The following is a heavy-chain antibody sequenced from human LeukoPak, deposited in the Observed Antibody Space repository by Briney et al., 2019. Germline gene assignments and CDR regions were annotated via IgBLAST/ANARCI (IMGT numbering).Heavy chain of an antibody. CDR2: ISGSGGST. J-gene: IGHJ4*02. CDR1: GFTFSSYA. V-gene: IGHV3-23*01. CDR3: VKEGDYGYYFDY. D-gene: IGHD3-16*01. Sequence: GSLRLSCAASGFTFSSYAMSWVRQAPGKGLEWVSAISGSGGSTYYADSVKGRFTISRDDSKNTLYLRMSSLRAEDTAVYYCVKEGDYGYYFDYWGQGTLVTVSS.